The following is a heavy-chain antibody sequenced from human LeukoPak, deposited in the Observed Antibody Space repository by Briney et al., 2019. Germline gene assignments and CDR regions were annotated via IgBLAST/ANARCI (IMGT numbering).Heavy chain of an antibody. CDR3: ARSFGRSGYSLKPGLSDY. J-gene: IGHJ4*02. Sequence: SETLSLTCAVYGGSLSGYYWSWLRQPPGKGLEWVGEINHSGSTNYNPSLKSRVTISVDTSKNQFSLKLSSVTAADTAVYYCARSFGRSGYSLKPGLSDYWGQGTLVTVSS. CDR1: GGSLSGYY. CDR2: INHSGST. D-gene: IGHD5-18*01. V-gene: IGHV4-34*01.